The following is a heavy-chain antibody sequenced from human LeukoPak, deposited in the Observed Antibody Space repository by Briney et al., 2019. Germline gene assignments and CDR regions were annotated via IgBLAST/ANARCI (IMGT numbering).Heavy chain of an antibody. Sequence: GGSLRLSCAASGFTFSSYSMNWVRQAPGKGLEWVSSISSSSSYIYYADSVKGRFTISRDNAKSSLYLQMNSLRAEDTAVYYCARDTGRSRPYYFDYWGQGTLVTVSS. D-gene: IGHD1-1*01. J-gene: IGHJ4*02. CDR3: ARDTGRSRPYYFDY. CDR2: ISSSSSYI. V-gene: IGHV3-21*01. CDR1: GFTFSSYS.